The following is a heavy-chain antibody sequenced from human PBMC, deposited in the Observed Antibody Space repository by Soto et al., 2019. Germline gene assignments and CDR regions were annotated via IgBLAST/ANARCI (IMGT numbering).Heavy chain of an antibody. CDR1: GGTFSSYT. CDR3: ARDPFRYSGYDRGGVDYFDY. J-gene: IGHJ4*02. Sequence: QVQLVQSGAEVKKPGSSVKVSCKASGGTFSSYTISWVRQAPGQGLEWMGRIIPILGIANYAQKFQGRVTITADKSTSTAYMELSSLRSEDTAVYYCARDPFRYSGYDRGGVDYFDYWGQGTLVTVSS. V-gene: IGHV1-69*08. D-gene: IGHD5-12*01. CDR2: IIPILGIA.